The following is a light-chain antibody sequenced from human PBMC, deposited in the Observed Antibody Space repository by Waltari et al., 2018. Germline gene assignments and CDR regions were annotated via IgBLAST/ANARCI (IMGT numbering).Light chain of an antibody. CDR1: NSNIGAGFD. CDR3: QSYDSSVRAYV. CDR2: GTP. Sequence: QSVLTQPPAVSGAPGQRVTISCTGSNSNIGAGFDVHWFQQLPGAAPKLLIYGTPNRPSDVPGRFSGSKSGSSASLAISGLQTEDEADYYCQSYDSSVRAYVFGSGTKVTVL. J-gene: IGLJ1*01. V-gene: IGLV1-40*01.